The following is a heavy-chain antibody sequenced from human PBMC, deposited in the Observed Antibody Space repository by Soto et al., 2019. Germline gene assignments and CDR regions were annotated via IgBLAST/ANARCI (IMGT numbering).Heavy chain of an antibody. CDR1: GLTFSTYA. J-gene: IGHJ6*03. CDR3: GTRGYSSYYMDV. D-gene: IGHD3-10*01. V-gene: IGHV3-64*01. Sequence: GGSLRLSCAASGLTFSTYAMHWVRQAPGKGLEYVSAISSNGDSTYYSNSVKGRFTISRDNSKNTLYLQMGSLRPEDMAVYYCGTRGYSSYYMDVWGQGTTLTVSS. CDR2: ISSNGDST.